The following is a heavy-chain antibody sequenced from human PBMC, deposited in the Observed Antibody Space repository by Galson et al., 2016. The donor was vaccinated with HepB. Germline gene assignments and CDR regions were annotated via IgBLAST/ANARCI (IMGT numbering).Heavy chain of an antibody. CDR2: TRKRRNSFIT. CDR3: VSWVSGAADY. D-gene: IGHD5/OR15-5a*01. J-gene: IGHJ4*02. CDR1: GYTSSDHY. Sequence: YLRLSCAASGYTSSDHYMDWVREAKGKGLEWVGRTRKRRNSFITEYAASVTGRCTISRDHSKNSVYLQMNSLKTEDTAVYYCVSWVSGAADYWGQWALVTVSS. V-gene: IGHV3-72*01.